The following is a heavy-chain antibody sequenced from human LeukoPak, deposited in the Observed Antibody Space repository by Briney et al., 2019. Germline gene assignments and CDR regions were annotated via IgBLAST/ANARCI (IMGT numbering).Heavy chain of an antibody. CDR3: ARAPSEIGGYYPEYFRH. J-gene: IGHJ1*01. Sequence: PGGSLRLSCVASGFTFSRYWMHWVRQAPGKGLVWVSRIKSDGGTNYADSVKGRFTISRDNAKKTVSLQMNSLRPEDTGVYYCARAPSEIGGYYPEYFRHWGQGTLVTVSS. CDR2: IKSDGGT. V-gene: IGHV3-74*01. CDR1: GFTFSRYW. D-gene: IGHD3-22*01.